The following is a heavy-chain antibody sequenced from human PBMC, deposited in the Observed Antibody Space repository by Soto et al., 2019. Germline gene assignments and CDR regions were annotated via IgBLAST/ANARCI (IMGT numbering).Heavy chain of an antibody. CDR2: TYYRSKWYN. CDR1: GDSVSSNSAA. Sequence: KQSQTLSLTCVISGDSVSSNSAAWNWIRQSPSRGLEWLGSTYYRSKWYNDYAVSVKSRITINPDTSKNQFSLQLNSVTPEDTAVYYCARVPVLTDAFDIWGQGTMVTVSS. J-gene: IGHJ3*02. CDR3: ARVPVLTDAFDI. V-gene: IGHV6-1*01. D-gene: IGHD6-6*01.